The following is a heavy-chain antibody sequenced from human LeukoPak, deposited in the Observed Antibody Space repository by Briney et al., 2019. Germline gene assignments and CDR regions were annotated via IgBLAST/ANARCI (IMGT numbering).Heavy chain of an antibody. CDR1: GGSISSYY. CDR2: IYYSGST. V-gene: IGHV4-59*01. CDR3: ARYYGSGSYFRYFDY. D-gene: IGHD3-10*01. J-gene: IGHJ4*02. Sequence: SETLSLTCTVSGGSISSYYWSWIRQPPGKGLEWIGYIYYSGSTNYNPSLKSRVTISVDTSKNQFSLKLSSVTAADTVVYYCARYYGSGSYFRYFDYWGQGTLVTVSS.